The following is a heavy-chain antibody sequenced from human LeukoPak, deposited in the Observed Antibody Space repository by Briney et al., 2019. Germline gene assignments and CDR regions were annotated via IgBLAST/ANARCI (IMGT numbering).Heavy chain of an antibody. D-gene: IGHD6-13*01. CDR2: IIYSRST. V-gene: IGHV4-28*01. Sequence: SETLSLTCAVSGYSISSSNWWGWIRQPPGKGLEWIGYIIYSRSTYYNPSLKSRVTMSVDTSKNQFSLKLSSVSAVDTAVYYCARNPSGGLVPLNWFDPWGQETLVTVSS. CDR3: ARNPSGGLVPLNWFDP. J-gene: IGHJ5*02. CDR1: GYSISSSNW.